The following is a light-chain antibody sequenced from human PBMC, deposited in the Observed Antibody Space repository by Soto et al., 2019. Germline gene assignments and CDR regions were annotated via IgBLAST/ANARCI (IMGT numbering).Light chain of an antibody. CDR1: QSVLYSSNNNNY. J-gene: IGKJ1*01. Sequence: DIVMTQSPDSLAVSLGEGATINCKSSQSVLYSSNNNNYLAWYQQKPGQPPKLLIYWASTRESGVPDRFSGSGSGTDFTLTISSLQAADVAVYYCQQYYTTPRTFGQGTKVEIK. CDR2: WAS. V-gene: IGKV4-1*01. CDR3: QQYYTTPRT.